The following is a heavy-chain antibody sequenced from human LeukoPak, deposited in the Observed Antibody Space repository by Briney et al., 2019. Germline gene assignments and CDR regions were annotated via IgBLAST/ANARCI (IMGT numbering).Heavy chain of an antibody. CDR3: ARHTRSHGVEV. Sequence: PSQTLSLICIVSGGSISSGDYSWTWIRQHPGKGLEWIGYIYNSGSTSYKPSLKSRVTISEDTSQNQFSLKLSSVTAADTAVYYCARHTRSHGVEVWGQGTTVTVSS. V-gene: IGHV4-31*03. CDR2: IYNSGST. D-gene: IGHD1-26*01. CDR1: GGSISSGDYS. J-gene: IGHJ6*02.